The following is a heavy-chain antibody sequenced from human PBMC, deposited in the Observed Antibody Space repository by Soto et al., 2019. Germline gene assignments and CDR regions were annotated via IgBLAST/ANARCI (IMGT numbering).Heavy chain of an antibody. Sequence: QVQLVQSGAEVKKPGASVKVSCKASGYTFTSYGISWVRQAPGQGLEWMGWISAYNGNTNYAQKLQGRVTMTTDTSTSTADVELRSLRSDDTAVYYCARASYDFWSGYSGGGYWGQGTLVTVSS. CDR1: GYTFTSYG. V-gene: IGHV1-18*01. CDR2: ISAYNGNT. CDR3: ARASYDFWSGYSGGGY. D-gene: IGHD3-3*01. J-gene: IGHJ4*02.